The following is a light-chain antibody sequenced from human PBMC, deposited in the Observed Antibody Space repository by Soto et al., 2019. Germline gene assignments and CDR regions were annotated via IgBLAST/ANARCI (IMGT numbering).Light chain of an antibody. J-gene: IGKJ5*01. CDR1: QSVSSN. CDR3: QQYHILPIP. Sequence: KVVKQSLATVSVSQGESATLSCRASQSVSSNLAWHQQKPGQAPRILMYDASTRATGISARFSGSGSGTEFTLTISSLQSEDFAVYYCQQYHILPIPSGQGTRLEIK. CDR2: DAS. V-gene: IGKV3-15*01.